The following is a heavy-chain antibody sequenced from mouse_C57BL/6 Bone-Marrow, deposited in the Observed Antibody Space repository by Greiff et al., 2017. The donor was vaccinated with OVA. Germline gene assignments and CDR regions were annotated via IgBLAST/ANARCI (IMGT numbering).Heavy chain of an antibody. CDR2: IHPNSGST. V-gene: IGHV1-64*01. CDR1: GYTFTSYW. D-gene: IGHD1-1*01. CDR3: ARFPRIATVVAYDDFDY. J-gene: IGHJ2*01. Sequence: VQLQQPGAELVKPGASVKLSCKASGYTFTSYWMHWVKQRPGQGLEWIGMIHPNSGSTNYNEKFKSKATLTVDTSSSPASMQLSSLTSEDSAVYYGARFPRIATVVAYDDFDYWGQGTTLTVSS.